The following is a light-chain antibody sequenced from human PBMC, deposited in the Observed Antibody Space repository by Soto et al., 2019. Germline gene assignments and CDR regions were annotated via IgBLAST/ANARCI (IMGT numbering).Light chain of an antibody. J-gene: IGLJ1*01. V-gene: IGLV2-14*01. CDR1: SSDVGGYNY. Sequence: QSALTQPASVSGSPGQSITISCTGTSSDVGGYNYVSWYQQHPGKGPNLMIYDVTNRPSGVSNRFSGSKSGNTASLTISGLLAEDEADYYCSSYTSSSTLYVLGTGTKLTVL. CDR2: DVT. CDR3: SSYTSSSTLYV.